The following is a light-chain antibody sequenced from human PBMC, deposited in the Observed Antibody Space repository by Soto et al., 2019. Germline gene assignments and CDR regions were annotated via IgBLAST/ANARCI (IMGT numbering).Light chain of an antibody. J-gene: IGKJ5*01. CDR2: GAS. CDR1: QSVSSSY. Sequence: ESVLTQSPGTLSLSPGERATLSCRASQSVSSSYLAWYQQKPGQAPRLLIYGASCRATGIPDRFSGSGSGTDFTLTISRLEPEDFAVYYCQHYGSSTLVTFGQGTRLEIK. V-gene: IGKV3-20*01. CDR3: QHYGSSTLVT.